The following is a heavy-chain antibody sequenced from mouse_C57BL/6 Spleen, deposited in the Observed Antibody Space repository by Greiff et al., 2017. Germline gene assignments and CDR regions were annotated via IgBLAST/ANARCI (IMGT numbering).Heavy chain of an antibody. Sequence: QVQLQESGAELMKPGASVKLSCKASGYTFTGYWIEWVKQRPGHGLEWIGEILPGSGSTNYNEKFKGKATFTADKSSNTAYKHRSRLTTEDSAIYYCARDGSSTAWLAYWGQGTLVTVSA. CDR2: ILPGSGST. D-gene: IGHD1-1*01. CDR3: ARDGSSTAWLAY. J-gene: IGHJ3*01. V-gene: IGHV1-9*01. CDR1: GYTFTGYW.